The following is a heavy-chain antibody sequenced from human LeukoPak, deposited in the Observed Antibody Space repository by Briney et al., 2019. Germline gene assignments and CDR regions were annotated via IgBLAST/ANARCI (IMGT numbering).Heavy chain of an antibody. CDR1: GFTFISYS. D-gene: IGHD3-10*01. CDR2: INTGSSTM. V-gene: IGHV3-48*02. CDR3: ARVIAVVRGGGLSYYYAMDV. Sequence: GRSLRLSCAASGFTFISYSMTWVRQAPGKWLELVSYINTGSSTMYYVDSVKGRFTISRENCKTSLYLQMNSLREEDTDVYYCARVIAVVRGGGLSYYYAMDVWGQGTTVTVSS. J-gene: IGHJ6*02.